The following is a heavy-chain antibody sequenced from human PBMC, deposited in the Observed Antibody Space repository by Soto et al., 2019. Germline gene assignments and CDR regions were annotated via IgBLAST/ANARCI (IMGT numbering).Heavy chain of an antibody. CDR2: IIPMFGKA. CDR3: ARDGTLYDSSGYYYLY. CDR1: GSTFSRYA. D-gene: IGHD3-22*01. V-gene: IGHV1-69*13. J-gene: IGHJ4*02. Sequence: PSLRVSCIASGSTFSRYASSWVRQAPGQGLEWMGGIIPMFGKANYAQKFQGRVTITADESTSTAYMELSSLRSEDTAVYYCARDGTLYDSSGYYYLYWGQGTLVTVSS.